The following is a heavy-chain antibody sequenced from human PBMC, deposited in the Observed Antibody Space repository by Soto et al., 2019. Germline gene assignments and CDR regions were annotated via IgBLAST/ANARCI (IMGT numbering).Heavy chain of an antibody. J-gene: IGHJ6*03. CDR3: ARGKTVTTPGGGYYYYMDV. CDR1: GGSFSGYY. V-gene: IGHV4-34*01. D-gene: IGHD4-17*01. CDR2: INHSGST. Sequence: SETLSLTCAVYGGSFSGYYWSWIRQPPGKGLEWIGEINHSGSTNYNPSLKSRVTISVDTSKNQFSLKLGSVTAADTAVYYCARGKTVTTPGGGYYYYMDVWGKGTTVTVSS.